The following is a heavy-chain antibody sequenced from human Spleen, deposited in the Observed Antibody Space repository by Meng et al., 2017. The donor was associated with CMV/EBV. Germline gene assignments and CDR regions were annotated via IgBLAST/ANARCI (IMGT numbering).Heavy chain of an antibody. Sequence: GGSLRLSCAASGFTFSSYAMNWVRQAPGKGLEWVSSISGSGGSTYYADSVKGRFTISRDNSKNTLNLQMNSLRAEDTAVYYCAKSGVDYDFWGTYYPNEGYYFDYWGQGTLVTVS. V-gene: IGHV3-23*01. CDR3: AKSGVDYDFWGTYYPNEGYYFDY. D-gene: IGHD3-3*01. J-gene: IGHJ4*02. CDR1: GFTFSSYA. CDR2: ISGSGGST.